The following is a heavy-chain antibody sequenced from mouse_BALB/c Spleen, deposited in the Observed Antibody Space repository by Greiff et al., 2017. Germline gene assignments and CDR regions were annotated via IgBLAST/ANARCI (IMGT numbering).Heavy chain of an antibody. CDR3: ARALYGSSYSNYAMDY. D-gene: IGHD1-1*01. J-gene: IGHJ4*01. CDR1: GFTFSSYA. Sequence: EVKLMESGGGLVKPGGSLKLSCAASGFTFSSYAMSWVRQTPEKRLEWVASISSGGSTYYPDSVKGRFTISRDNARNILYLQMSSLRSEDTAMYYCARALYGSSYSNYAMDYWGQGTSVTVSS. V-gene: IGHV5-6-5*01. CDR2: ISSGGST.